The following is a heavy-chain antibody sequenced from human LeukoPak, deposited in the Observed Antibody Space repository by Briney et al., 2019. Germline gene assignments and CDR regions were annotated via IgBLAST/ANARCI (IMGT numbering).Heavy chain of an antibody. CDR2: INHSGST. CDR1: GGSFSGYY. D-gene: IGHD6-13*01. V-gene: IGHV4-34*01. CDR3: ARQKRRAAGLPLDY. Sequence: SETLSLTCAVYGGSFSGYYWSWIRQPPGKGLEWIGEINHSGSTNYNPSLKSRVTKSVDTSKNQFSLKLSSVTAADTAVYYCARQKRRAAGLPLDYWGQGTLVTVSS. J-gene: IGHJ4*02.